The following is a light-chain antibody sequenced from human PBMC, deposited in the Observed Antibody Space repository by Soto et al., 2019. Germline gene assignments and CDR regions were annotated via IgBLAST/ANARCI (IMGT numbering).Light chain of an antibody. CDR2: EVS. CDR3: CSYAGSSTYVV. V-gene: IGLV2-23*02. CDR1: SSDVGSYKL. Sequence: QSALTQPASVSGSPGQSITISCTGTSSDVGSYKLVSWYQQHPDKAPKLMIYEVSKRPSGVSNRFSGSKSGNTASLTISGLLAEDEADYYCCSYAGSSTYVVFGGGTQLTVL. J-gene: IGLJ2*01.